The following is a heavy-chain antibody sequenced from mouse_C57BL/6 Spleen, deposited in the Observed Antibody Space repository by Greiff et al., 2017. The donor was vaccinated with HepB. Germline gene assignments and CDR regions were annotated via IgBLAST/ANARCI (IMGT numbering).Heavy chain of an antibody. CDR3: AGENYGSRSWFAY. D-gene: IGHD1-1*01. J-gene: IGHJ3*01. Sequence: QVQLQQSGPELVKPGASVKISCKASGYTFTDYYINWVKQRPGQGLEWIGWIFPGSGSTYYNEKFKGKATLTVDKSSSTAYMLLSSLTSEDSAVYFCAGENYGSRSWFAYWGQGTLVTVSA. CDR2: IFPGSGST. V-gene: IGHV1-75*01. CDR1: GYTFTDYY.